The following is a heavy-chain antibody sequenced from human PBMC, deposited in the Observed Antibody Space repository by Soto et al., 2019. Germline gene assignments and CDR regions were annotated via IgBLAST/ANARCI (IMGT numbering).Heavy chain of an antibody. D-gene: IGHD6-19*01. V-gene: IGHV3-21*01. CDR3: ARRYSSGWTFDY. Sequence: EVQLVESGGGLVKPGGSLRLSCAASGFTFSSYSMNWVRQAPGKGLEWVSSISSSSSYIYYADSVKGRFTISRDNAKNSLYLQMNSLRAEDTAVYYCARRYSSGWTFDYRGQGTLVTVSS. J-gene: IGHJ4*02. CDR2: ISSSSSYI. CDR1: GFTFSSYS.